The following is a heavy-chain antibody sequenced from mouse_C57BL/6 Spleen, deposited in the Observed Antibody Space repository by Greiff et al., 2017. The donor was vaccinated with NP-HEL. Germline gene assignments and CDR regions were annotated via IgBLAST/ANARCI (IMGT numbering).Heavy chain of an antibody. CDR1: GYSFTSYY. V-gene: IGHV1-66*01. J-gene: IGHJ4*01. CDR2: IYPGSGNT. D-gene: IGHD2-4*01. CDR3: ARSDYDYLYYAMDY. Sequence: VQLQQSGPELVKPGASVKISCKASGYSFTSYYIHWVKQRPGQGLEWIGWIYPGSGNTKYNEKFKGKATLTADTSSSTAYMQLSSLTSEDSAVYYCARSDYDYLYYAMDYWGQGTSVTVSS.